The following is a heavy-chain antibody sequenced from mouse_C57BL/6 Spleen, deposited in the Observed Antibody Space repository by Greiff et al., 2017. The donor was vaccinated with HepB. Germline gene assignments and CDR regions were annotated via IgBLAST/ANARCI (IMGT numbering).Heavy chain of an antibody. CDR2: ISDGGSYT. J-gene: IGHJ3*01. Sequence: EVKLMESGGGLVKPGGSLKLSCAASGFTFSSYAMSWVRQTPEKRLEWVATISDGGSYTYYPDNVKGRFTISRDNAKNNLYLQMSHLKSEDTAMYYCAAQATSWFAYWGQGTLVTVSA. V-gene: IGHV5-4*03. CDR1: GFTFSSYA. CDR3: AAQATSWFAY. D-gene: IGHD3-2*02.